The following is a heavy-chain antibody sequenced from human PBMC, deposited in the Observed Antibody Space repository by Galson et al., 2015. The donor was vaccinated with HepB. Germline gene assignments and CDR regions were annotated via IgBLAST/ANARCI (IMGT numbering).Heavy chain of an antibody. J-gene: IGHJ4*02. CDR2: INWNGGST. D-gene: IGHD2-2*01. CDR1: GFTFDDYG. V-gene: IGHV3-20*04. CDR3: ESAGPYCSSTSCYFDY. Sequence: SLRLSCAASGFTFDDYGMSWVRQAPGKGLEWVSGINWNGGSTGSADSVKGRFTISRDNAKNSLYLQMNSLSSEDTALYYCESAGPYCSSTSCYFDYWGQGTLVTVSS.